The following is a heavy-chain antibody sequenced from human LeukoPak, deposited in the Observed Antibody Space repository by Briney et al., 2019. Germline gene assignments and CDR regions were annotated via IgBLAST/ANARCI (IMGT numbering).Heavy chain of an antibody. V-gene: IGHV3-74*01. J-gene: IGHJ4*02. CDR1: GFTFSTYW. CDR2: INSDGSST. D-gene: IGHD2-2*01. Sequence: GGSLRLSCAASGFTFSTYWMHWVRQAPGTGLVWVSLINSDGSSTNYADSVKGRFTISRDNAKNTLYLQMNSLRAEDTAVYYCAADVPAVTIFGYWGQGTLVTVSS. CDR3: AADVPAVTIFGY.